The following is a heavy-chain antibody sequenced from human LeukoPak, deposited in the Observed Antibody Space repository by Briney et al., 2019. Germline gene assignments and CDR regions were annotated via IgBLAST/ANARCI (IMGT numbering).Heavy chain of an antibody. CDR1: GFTFSSYA. Sequence: GGSLRLSCAASGFTFSSYAMSWVRQAPGKGLEWVSAISGSGGSTYYADSVKGRFTISRDNSKNTLYLQMNSLRAEDTAVYYCAKSGYVVVPAAPGSFDYWGQGTLVTVFS. J-gene: IGHJ4*02. V-gene: IGHV3-23*01. D-gene: IGHD2-2*01. CDR2: ISGSGGST. CDR3: AKSGYVVVPAAPGSFDY.